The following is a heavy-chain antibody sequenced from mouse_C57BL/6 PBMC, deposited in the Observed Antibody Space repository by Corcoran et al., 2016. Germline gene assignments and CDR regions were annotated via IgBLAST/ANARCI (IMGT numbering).Heavy chain of an antibody. CDR1: GFNIKDYY. CDR3: TRKLYLHWYFDV. CDR2: IDPEDGDT. Sequence: EVQLQQSGAELVRPGASVKLSCTASGFNIKDYYMHWVKQRPEQGLEWIGRIDPEDGDTEYAPKFQGKATMTADTSSNTAYLQLSSLTSEDTAVYYCTRKLYLHWYFDVWGTGTTVTVSS. V-gene: IGHV14-1*01. D-gene: IGHD2-12*01. J-gene: IGHJ1*03.